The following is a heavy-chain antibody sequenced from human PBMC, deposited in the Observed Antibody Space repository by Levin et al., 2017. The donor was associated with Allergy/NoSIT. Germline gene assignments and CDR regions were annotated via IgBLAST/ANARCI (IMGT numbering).Heavy chain of an antibody. V-gene: IGHV3-7*01. CDR3: ARVLYDSDGSSQDRPFDY. CDR2: IKEDESAK. D-gene: IGHD3-9*01. CDR1: GFTFSTFW. Sequence: GGSLRLSCATSGFTFSTFWMTWVRQAPGKGLEWVANIKEDESAKNYVDSVKGRFTISRDNAKNSLYLQMYGLRAEDTALYYCARVLYDSDGSSQDRPFDYWGQGILVTVAS. J-gene: IGHJ4*02.